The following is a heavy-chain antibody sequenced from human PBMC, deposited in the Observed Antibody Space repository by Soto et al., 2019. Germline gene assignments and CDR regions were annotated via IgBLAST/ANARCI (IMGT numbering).Heavy chain of an antibody. Sequence: SVKVSCKASGGTFSSYATSWVRQAPGQGLEWMGGIIPIFGTANYAQKFQGRVTITADESTSTAYMELSSLRSEDTAVYYCARDRYYYDSSGYVDAFDIWGQGAMVTVSS. V-gene: IGHV1-69*13. CDR1: GGTFSSYA. CDR3: ARDRYYYDSSGYVDAFDI. D-gene: IGHD3-22*01. CDR2: IIPIFGTA. J-gene: IGHJ3*02.